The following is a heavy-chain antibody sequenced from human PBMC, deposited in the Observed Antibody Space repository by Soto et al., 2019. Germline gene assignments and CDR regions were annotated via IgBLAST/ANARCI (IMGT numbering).Heavy chain of an antibody. CDR3: ARGPRYCSSTSCSLRGP. J-gene: IGHJ5*02. CDR1: GYTFTGYY. D-gene: IGHD2-2*01. CDR2: INPNSGGT. Sequence: QVQLVQSGAEVKKPGASVKVSCKASGYTFTGYYMHWVRQAPGQGLEWMGWINPNSGGTNYAQKFQGWVTMTRDTSISTAYMELSRLRSDDTAVYYCARGPRYCSSTSCSLRGPWGQGPLVTVSS. V-gene: IGHV1-2*04.